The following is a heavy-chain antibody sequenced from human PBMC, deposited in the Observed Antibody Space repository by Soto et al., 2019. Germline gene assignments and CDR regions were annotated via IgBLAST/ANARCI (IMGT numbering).Heavy chain of an antibody. CDR3: AKWDCSSTSCYISGYYYYYGMDV. D-gene: IGHD2-2*02. CDR1: GFTFISYA. CDR2: ISGSGGST. J-gene: IGHJ6*02. V-gene: IGHV3-23*01. Sequence: GWSLRLSCAASGFTFISYAMSWVRQAPGKGLEWVSAISGSGGSTYYADSVKGRFTISRDNSKNTLYLQMNSLRAEDTAVYYCAKWDCSSTSCYISGYYYYYGMDVWGQGTTVTVSS.